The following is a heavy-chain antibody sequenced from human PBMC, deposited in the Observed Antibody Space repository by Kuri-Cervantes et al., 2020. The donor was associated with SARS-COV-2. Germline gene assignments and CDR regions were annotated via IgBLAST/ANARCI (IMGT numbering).Heavy chain of an antibody. Sequence: SETLSLTCTVSGGSISSGDYYRSWIRQPPGKGLEWIGYIYYSGSTNYNPSLKSRVTISVDTSKNQFSLKLSSVTAADTAVYYCARDRLGRYYFDYWGQGNLVTVSS. D-gene: IGHD7-27*01. CDR3: ARDRLGRYYFDY. J-gene: IGHJ4*02. V-gene: IGHV4-61*08. CDR2: IYYSGST. CDR1: GGSISSGDYY.